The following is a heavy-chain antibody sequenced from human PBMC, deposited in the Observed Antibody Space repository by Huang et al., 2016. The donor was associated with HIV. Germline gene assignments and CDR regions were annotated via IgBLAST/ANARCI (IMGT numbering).Heavy chain of an antibody. CDR2: ISGNGGST. J-gene: IGHJ4*02. CDR1: GFTFNNYA. D-gene: IGHD3-10*01. Sequence: EVQLLESGGGLVQPGWSLRLSCAASGFTFNNYAMKWVRQAPGKGLEVVSTISGNGGSTYYADSVKGRFTISRDNSKNTLYLHMNSLRVEDTAVYYCAKGIKSSGSYYFDYWGQGTLVTVSS. V-gene: IGHV3-23*01. CDR3: AKGIKSSGSYYFDY.